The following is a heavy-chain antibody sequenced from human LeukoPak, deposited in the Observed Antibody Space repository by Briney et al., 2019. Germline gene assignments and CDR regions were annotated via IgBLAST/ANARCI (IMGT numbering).Heavy chain of an antibody. CDR3: AKDRAWRYSSGRLPN. CDR2: ISWDGGST. Sequence: GGSLRLSCAASGFTFDDYTMHWVRQAPGKGLEWVSLISWDGGSTYYADSVKGRFTISRDNSKNSLYLQMNSLRTEDTALYYCAKDRAWRYSSGRLPNWGQGTLVTVSS. J-gene: IGHJ4*02. D-gene: IGHD6-19*01. CDR1: GFTFDDYT. V-gene: IGHV3-43*01.